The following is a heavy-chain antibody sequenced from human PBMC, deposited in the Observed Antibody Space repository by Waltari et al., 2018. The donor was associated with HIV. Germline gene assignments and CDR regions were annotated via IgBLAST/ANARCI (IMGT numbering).Heavy chain of an antibody. CDR3: ASTSWRRDGYNTFDS. J-gene: IGHJ4*02. D-gene: IGHD5-12*01. CDR1: GGSINSYY. Sequence: QVQLLESGPGLVKPSETLSLTCSVSGGSINSYYWSWIRQPPGKGLEWIGYIYYSGSTNYNPPLKSRVTISLDTSKNQFSLKLTSVTAADTAVYFCASTSWRRDGYNTFDSWGPGILVTVSS. CDR2: IYYSGST. V-gene: IGHV4-59*01.